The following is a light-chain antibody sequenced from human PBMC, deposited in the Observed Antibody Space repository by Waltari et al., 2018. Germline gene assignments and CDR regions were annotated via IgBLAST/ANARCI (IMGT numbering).Light chain of an antibody. CDR2: KAS. CDR3: QQYNRYFS. V-gene: IGKV1-5*03. Sequence: DIQMTQSPSTLSASVGDRVTMTCRASQSVSRWLAWYQRKPGRAPKLLIYKASTLESGVPSRFSGSGSETQFTLTITSLQPDDSATYYCQQYNRYFSFGQGTKVEIK. CDR1: QSVSRW. J-gene: IGKJ2*01.